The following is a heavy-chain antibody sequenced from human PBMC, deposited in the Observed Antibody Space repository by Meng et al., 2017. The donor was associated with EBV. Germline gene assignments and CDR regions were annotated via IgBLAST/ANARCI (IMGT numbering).Heavy chain of an antibody. CDR1: GDSISSRSYY. D-gene: IGHD3-3*01. J-gene: IGHJ5*02. Sequence: QLQLYQSGPGLVKPSETLSLTGTVAGDSISSRSYYWGWIRQSPGKGLEWIGNVYYSGNSYYNPSLKSRVTISVDTSKNQFYLKLISVTAADTAVYFCARVSFYDYWSGYSFNWFDPWGQGTLVNVSS. V-gene: IGHV4-39*01. CDR2: VYYSGNS. CDR3: ARVSFYDYWSGYSFNWFDP.